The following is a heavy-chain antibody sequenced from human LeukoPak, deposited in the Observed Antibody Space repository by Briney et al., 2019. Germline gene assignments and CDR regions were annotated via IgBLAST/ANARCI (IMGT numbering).Heavy chain of an antibody. CDR1: GYSISSGYY. CDR2: IYHSGNT. CDR3: ARGNYYYGMDV. Sequence: SETLSLTCAVSGYSISSGYYWGWIRQPPGKGLEWIGSIYHSGNTYYNPSLKSRVTISVDTSKNQFSLKLSFVTAADTAVYYCARGNYYYGMDVWGKGTTVTVSS. J-gene: IGHJ6*04. V-gene: IGHV4-38-2*01.